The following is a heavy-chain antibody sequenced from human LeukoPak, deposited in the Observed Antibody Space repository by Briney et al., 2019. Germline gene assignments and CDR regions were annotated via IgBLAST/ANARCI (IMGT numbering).Heavy chain of an antibody. J-gene: IGHJ4*02. CDR2: IKQDGSEK. D-gene: IGHD1-26*01. V-gene: IGHV3-7*01. CDR1: GFTFSSSW. Sequence: GGSLRLSCVASGFTFSSSWMTWVRQAPGKGLEWVANIKQDGSEKYYVDSVKGRFTISRDNAKNSLYLQMNSLRAEDTAVYYCARVDRRGSYRFDYWGQGTLVTVSS. CDR3: ARVDRRGSYRFDY.